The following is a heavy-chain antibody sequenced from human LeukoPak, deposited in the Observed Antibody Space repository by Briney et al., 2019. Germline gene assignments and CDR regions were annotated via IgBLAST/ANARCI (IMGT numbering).Heavy chain of an antibody. CDR1: GFTVSSNY. V-gene: IGHV3-66*01. Sequence: GGSLRLSCVASGFTVSSNYMSWVRQAPGKGLEWVSVIYSGGTTWYAHSVQGRVTISRDKSKNTLYLQMNSLRAEDTAVYYCAKTGYGGTSFDYWGQGTLVTVSS. J-gene: IGHJ4*02. D-gene: IGHD4-17*01. CDR2: IYSGGTT. CDR3: AKTGYGGTSFDY.